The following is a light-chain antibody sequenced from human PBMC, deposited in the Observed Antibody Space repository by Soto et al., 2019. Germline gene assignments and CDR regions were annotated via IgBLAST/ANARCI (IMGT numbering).Light chain of an antibody. J-gene: IGKJ1*01. CDR2: GAS. CDR3: QQYGSSRT. CDR1: QSVSSSY. V-gene: IGKV3-20*01. Sequence: EIVLTQSPGTLSLSPGERATLSCRASQSVSSSYLAWYQQKPGQAPRLLIYGASSRATGIPDRFSCSVSGTDFTLTISRLEPEDFAVYYCQQYGSSRTFGQGTKVDIK.